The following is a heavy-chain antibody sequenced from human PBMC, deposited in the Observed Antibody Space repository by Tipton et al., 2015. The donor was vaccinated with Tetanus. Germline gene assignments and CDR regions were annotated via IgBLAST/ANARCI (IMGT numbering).Heavy chain of an antibody. J-gene: IGHJ6*02. Sequence: TLSLTCTVSGGSISSGGYYWSWIRQHPGKGLEWIGYIYYSGSTYYNPSLKSRVTISVDTSKDQFSLKLSSVTAADTAVYYCATTPDYYYYGMGVWGQGTTVTVSS. V-gene: IGHV4-31*03. CDR2: IYYSGST. CDR1: GGSISSGGYY. CDR3: ATTPDYYYYGMGV.